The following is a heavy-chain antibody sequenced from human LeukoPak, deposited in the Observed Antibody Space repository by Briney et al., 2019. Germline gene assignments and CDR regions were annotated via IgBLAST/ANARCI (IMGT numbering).Heavy chain of an antibody. J-gene: IGHJ4*02. CDR3: AKGRTPDY. D-gene: IGHD2-15*01. Sequence: GGSLRLSCAASGFTFSTYVMTWVRQAPGKGLEWVSALSGSGGSTFYADSVKGRFTVSRDNSNNTLFLQMNSLRAEDTAVYYCAKGRTPDYWGQGTLVTVSS. CDR1: GFTFSTYV. CDR2: LSGSGGST. V-gene: IGHV3-23*01.